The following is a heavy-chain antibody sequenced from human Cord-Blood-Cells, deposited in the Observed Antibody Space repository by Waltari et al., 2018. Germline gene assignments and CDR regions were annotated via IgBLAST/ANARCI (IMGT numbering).Heavy chain of an antibody. J-gene: IGHJ3*02. Sequence: QVQLVQSGAEVKKPGSSVKVSCKASGGTFSSYAISWVRQAPGQGLGWMGGIITIFGTANYAQKFQGRVTITADESTSTAYMELSSLRSEDTAVYYCARALSRNYDILTGYDAFDIWGQGTMVTVSS. V-gene: IGHV1-69*01. CDR2: IITIFGTA. CDR3: ARALSRNYDILTGYDAFDI. D-gene: IGHD3-9*01. CDR1: GGTFSSYA.